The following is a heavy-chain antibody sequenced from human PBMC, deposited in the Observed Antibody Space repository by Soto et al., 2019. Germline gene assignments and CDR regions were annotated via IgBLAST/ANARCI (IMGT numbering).Heavy chain of an antibody. J-gene: IGHJ4*02. CDR2: ISAYNGNT. CDR3: ARDPYSGSYSWSYYFDY. V-gene: IGHV1-18*01. Sequence: QVQLVQSGAEVKKPGASVKVSCKASGYTFTSYGISWVRQAPGQGLEGMGWISAYNGNTNYAQKLQGSVTMTTDTSTSTAYMELRSLRSDDTAVYYCARDPYSGSYSWSYYFDYWGQGTLVTVSS. CDR1: GYTFTSYG. D-gene: IGHD1-26*01.